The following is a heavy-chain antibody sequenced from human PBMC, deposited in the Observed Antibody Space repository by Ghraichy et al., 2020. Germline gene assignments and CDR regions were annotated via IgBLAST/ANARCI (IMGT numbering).Heavy chain of an antibody. V-gene: IGHV4-59*01. Sequence: SQTLSLTCTVSGGSISSYYWSWIRQPPGKGLEWIGYIYYSGSTNYNPSLKSRVTISVDTSKNQFSLKLSSVTAADTAVYYCARAQTHWVYYGSGSYSYYFDYWGQGTLVTVSS. D-gene: IGHD3-10*01. CDR1: GGSISSYY. CDR3: ARAQTHWVYYGSGSYSYYFDY. J-gene: IGHJ4*02. CDR2: IYYSGST.